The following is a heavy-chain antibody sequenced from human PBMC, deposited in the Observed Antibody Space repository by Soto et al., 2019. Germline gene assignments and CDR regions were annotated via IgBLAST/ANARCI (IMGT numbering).Heavy chain of an antibody. CDR1: GGSISNSY. V-gene: IGHV4-34*01. CDR3: ARGRIVVVPAAIKNWFDP. CDR2: INHSGST. D-gene: IGHD2-2*01. Sequence: SETLSLTCTVSGGSISNSYWSWIRQPPGKGLEWIGEINHSGSTNYNPSLKSRVTISVDTSKNQFSLKLSSVTAADTAVYYCARGRIVVVPAAIKNWFDPWRQGTLVTVSS. J-gene: IGHJ5*02.